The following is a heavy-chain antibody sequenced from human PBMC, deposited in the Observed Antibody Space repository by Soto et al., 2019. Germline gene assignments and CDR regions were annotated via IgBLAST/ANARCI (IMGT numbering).Heavy chain of an antibody. Sequence: GGSLRLSCGASGFTFSNYYMSWIRQAPGKGLEWVSYISSTGRTIYYADSVKGRFTVSRDNAQNSLSLKLDSLRVEDTAVYYWSEAYWRGLEFDYWGQGTQVTVSS. CDR1: GFTFSNYY. CDR3: SEAYWRGLEFDY. CDR2: ISSTGRTI. J-gene: IGHJ4*02. V-gene: IGHV3-11*01. D-gene: IGHD3-3*01.